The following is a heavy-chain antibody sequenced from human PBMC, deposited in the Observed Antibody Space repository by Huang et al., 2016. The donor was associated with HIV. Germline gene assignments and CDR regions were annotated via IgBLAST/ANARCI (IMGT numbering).Heavy chain of an antibody. V-gene: IGHV1-18*01. J-gene: IGHJ5*01. CDR1: GYIFTKYG. D-gene: IGHD1-1*01. CDR3: ARDHWYPLQNWFDL. CDR2: ISAYNGNT. Sequence: QVELVQSGAEVKRPGASVRVSCKAAGYIFTKYGINWVGQAPGHGLEWMGWISAYNGNTNYAEKFQGRVTLTRDTSATTAYMELRDVTSADTAVYYCARDHWYPLQNWFDLWGQGTLVTVSS.